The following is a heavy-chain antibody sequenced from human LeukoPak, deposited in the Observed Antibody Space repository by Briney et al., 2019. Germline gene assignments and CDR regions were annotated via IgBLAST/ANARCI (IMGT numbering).Heavy chain of an antibody. Sequence: PGGSLRLSCAASGFTFSSYGMHWVRQALGKGLEWVAVIWHDGSRTHYADSLKGRFTISRDNSEDTAFLQMNSLTVEDTATYYCAGAISKGAGIDSWGQGTLVTVSS. V-gene: IGHV3-33*03. CDR3: AGAISKGAGIDS. CDR2: IWHDGSRT. D-gene: IGHD1-26*01. CDR1: GFTFSSYG. J-gene: IGHJ4*02.